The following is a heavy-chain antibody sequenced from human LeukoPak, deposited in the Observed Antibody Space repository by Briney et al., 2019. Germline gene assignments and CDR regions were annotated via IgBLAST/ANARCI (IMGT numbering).Heavy chain of an antibody. V-gene: IGHV4-4*07. Sequence: PSEALSLTCTVSGDSISSYYWSWIRQPAGKGLEWIGRVYTSGTTKYNPSLKSRVTMSVDTSKNQFSLKLSSVTAADTAVYYCARHPPRGSYFEYWGQGTLVTVSS. CDR2: VYTSGTT. J-gene: IGHJ4*02. CDR3: ARHPPRGSYFEY. CDR1: GDSISSYY.